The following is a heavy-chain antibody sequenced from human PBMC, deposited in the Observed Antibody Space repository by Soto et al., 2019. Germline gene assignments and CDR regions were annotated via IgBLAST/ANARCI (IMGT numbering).Heavy chain of an antibody. Sequence: ASVKVSCKASGYTFTSYYMNWVRQAPGQGLEWLGIINPSGGYTTYAQRFLGRVTMTSDTSTSTVHMELGSLTSEDTAVYYCARLGSIIMPREPFDSWGQGTPVTVSS. D-gene: IGHD3-3*02. CDR2: INPSGGYT. CDR3: ARLGSIIMPREPFDS. V-gene: IGHV1-46*03. CDR1: GYTFTSYY. J-gene: IGHJ4*02.